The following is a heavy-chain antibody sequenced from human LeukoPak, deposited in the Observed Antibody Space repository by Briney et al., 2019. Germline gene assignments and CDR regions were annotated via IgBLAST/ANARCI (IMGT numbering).Heavy chain of an antibody. Sequence: SETLSLTCTVSGDSISGGTYYWSWIRQPAGKGLEWIGRVYSSGSTNYNPSLKSRVTMSVDTSKNQFSLKLSSVTAADTAVYYCARVVTGEANWFDPWGQGTLVTVSS. J-gene: IGHJ5*02. CDR2: VYSSGST. D-gene: IGHD5-18*01. CDR3: ARVVTGEANWFDP. CDR1: GDSISGGTYY. V-gene: IGHV4-61*02.